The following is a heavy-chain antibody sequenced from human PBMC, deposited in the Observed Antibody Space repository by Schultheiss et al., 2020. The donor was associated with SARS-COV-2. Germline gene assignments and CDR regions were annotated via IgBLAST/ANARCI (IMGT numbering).Heavy chain of an antibody. J-gene: IGHJ2*01. V-gene: IGHV3-7*01. CDR3: ALRIGYGDYGWWYFDL. CDR1: GFTFSSYA. CDR2: IKQDGSNK. D-gene: IGHD4-17*01. Sequence: GGSLRLSCAASGFTFSSYAMSWVRQAPGKGLEWVANIKQDGSNKYYADSVKGRFTISRDNSKNTLYLQMNSLRAEDTAVYYCALRIGYGDYGWWYFDLWGRGTLVTVSS.